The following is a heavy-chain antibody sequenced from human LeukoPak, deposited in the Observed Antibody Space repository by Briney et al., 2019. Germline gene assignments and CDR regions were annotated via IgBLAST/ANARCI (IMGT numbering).Heavy chain of an antibody. J-gene: IGHJ5*02. Sequence: PSETLSLTCAVYGGSLSGYYWSWIRQPPGKGLEWIGEINHSGTTSYNPSLKSRVTISVDTSKNQFSLKLSSVTAADTAVYYCARAKVGATGYNWFDPWGQGTLVTVSS. CDR1: GGSLSGYY. V-gene: IGHV4-34*01. CDR3: ARAKVGATGYNWFDP. D-gene: IGHD1-26*01. CDR2: INHSGTT.